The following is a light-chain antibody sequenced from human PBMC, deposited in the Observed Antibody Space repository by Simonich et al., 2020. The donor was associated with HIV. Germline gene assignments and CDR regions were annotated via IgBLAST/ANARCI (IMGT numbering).Light chain of an antibody. CDR2: EGN. J-gene: IGLJ3*02. CDR3: CSYAGISTFWV. Sequence: QSALTKPASVSGSPGQSITISCTGTSSDVGKYNLVSWYQKHPGKAPKVMMYEGNMRPSGVSNRFSGSSSGNTASLTISGLQAEDEADYYCCSYAGISTFWVFGGGTKLTVL. CDR1: SSDVGKYNL. V-gene: IGLV2-23*01.